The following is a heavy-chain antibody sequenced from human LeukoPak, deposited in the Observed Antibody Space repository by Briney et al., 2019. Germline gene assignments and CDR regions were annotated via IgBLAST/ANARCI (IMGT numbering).Heavy chain of an antibody. Sequence: ASVKVSCKASGYTFTSYGTRWVRQGPGQGLEWMGWISAYNGNTNYAQKLQGRVTMTPDTSPSTAYMDLRSLRSDDTAVYYCAREGLSPRYCSSTSCYRVYYYYYGMDVWGQGTTVTVSS. D-gene: IGHD2-2*01. J-gene: IGHJ6*02. CDR2: ISAYNGNT. CDR3: AREGLSPRYCSSTSCYRVYYYYYGMDV. CDR1: GYTFTSYG. V-gene: IGHV1-18*01.